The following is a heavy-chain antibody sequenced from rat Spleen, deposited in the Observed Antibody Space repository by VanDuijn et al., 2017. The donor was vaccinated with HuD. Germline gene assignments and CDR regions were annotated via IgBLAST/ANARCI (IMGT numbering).Heavy chain of an antibody. D-gene: IGHD1-9*01. CDR3: TRHLIHTKSYFDY. Sequence: VQLKESGPGLVQPSQTLSLTCTVAGFSLTSYNVHWVRQAPTKGLEWVASISFDGSGTYYRDSVKGRFTVSRDNAKSTLYLQMDSLRSEDTATYYCTRHLIHTKSYFDYWGRGVMVTVSS. CDR1: GFSLTSYN. CDR2: ISFDGSGT. V-gene: IGHV5-7*01. J-gene: IGHJ2*01.